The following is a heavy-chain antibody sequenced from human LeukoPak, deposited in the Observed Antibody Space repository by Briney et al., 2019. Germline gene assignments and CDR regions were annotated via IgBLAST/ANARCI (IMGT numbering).Heavy chain of an antibody. CDR1: GFIFTSYG. CDR3: ARIADYSLNWYFDL. J-gene: IGHJ2*01. Sequence: ASVKVSCKASGFIFTSYGISWVRQAPGQGLEWLGWISAYNGDTEYAQKVQGRVTMTTDTSTSTAYMDLRSLRSDDTAVYYCARIADYSLNWYFDLWGRGTLVTVSS. CDR2: ISAYNGDT. V-gene: IGHV1-18*01. D-gene: IGHD4-11*01.